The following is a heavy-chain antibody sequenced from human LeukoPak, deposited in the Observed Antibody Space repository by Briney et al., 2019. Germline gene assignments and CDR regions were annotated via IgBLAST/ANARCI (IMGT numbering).Heavy chain of an antibody. Sequence: GGSLRPSCAASGFTFSSYSMNWVRQAPGKGLEWVSYISSSSSTIYYADSVKGRFTISRDNAKNSLYLQMNSLRDEDTAVYYCARDFRDYRDYVAYFDSWGQGTLVTVSS. CDR3: ARDFRDYRDYVAYFDS. CDR1: GFTFSSYS. CDR2: ISSSSSTI. V-gene: IGHV3-48*02. D-gene: IGHD4-17*01. J-gene: IGHJ4*02.